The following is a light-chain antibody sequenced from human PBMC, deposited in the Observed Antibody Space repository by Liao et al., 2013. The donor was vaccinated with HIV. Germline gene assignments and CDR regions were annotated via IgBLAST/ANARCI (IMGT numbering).Light chain of an antibody. Sequence: SYELTQPPSVSVAPGKTARITCGGNNIGSKTVHWYQQKPGQAPVVVIYYDGDRPSGIPERFSGSISGNTATLTISGTQAMDEADYYCQTWDRSLGVFGTGTKVTVL. V-gene: IGLV3-21*01. CDR2: YDG. CDR1: NIGSKT. J-gene: IGLJ1*01. CDR3: QTWDRSLGV.